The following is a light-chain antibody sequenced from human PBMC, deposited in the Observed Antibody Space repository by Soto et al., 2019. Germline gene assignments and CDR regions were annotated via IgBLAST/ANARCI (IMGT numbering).Light chain of an antibody. CDR1: QSVSNY. J-gene: IGKJ4*01. CDR2: DAS. V-gene: IGKV3-11*01. CDR3: HQRSSWPLLT. Sequence: EIVLTQSPATLSLSPGERATLSCRASQSVSNYLAWFQQKPGQAPRLLIYDASNRATGIPARFSGSGSGTDVSLTISSLEPEDFAVYYCHQRSSWPLLTFGGGTKVEI.